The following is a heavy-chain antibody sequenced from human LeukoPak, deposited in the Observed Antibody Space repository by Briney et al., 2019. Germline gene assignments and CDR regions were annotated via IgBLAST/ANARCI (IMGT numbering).Heavy chain of an antibody. J-gene: IGHJ4*02. Sequence: PGGSLRLSCAASGFTFSSYWMSWVRQAPGKGLEWVANIKQDGSEKYYVDSVKGRFTISRDNAKNSLYLQMNSLRAEDTAVYYCARLLPWLATRGFDYWGQGTLVTVSS. CDR3: ARLLPWLATRGFDY. CDR1: GFTFSSYW. CDR2: IKQDGSEK. D-gene: IGHD6-19*01. V-gene: IGHV3-7*01.